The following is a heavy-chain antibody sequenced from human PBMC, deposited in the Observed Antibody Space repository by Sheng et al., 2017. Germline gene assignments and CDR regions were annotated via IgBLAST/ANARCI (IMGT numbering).Heavy chain of an antibody. D-gene: IGHD1-26*01. CDR1: GFTFSSYA. CDR3: ATAGARDAFDI. Sequence: QVQLVESGGGVVQPGRSLRLSCAASGFTFSSYAMHWVRQAPGKGLEWVAVISYDGSNKYYADSVKGRFTISRDNSKNTLYLQMNSLRAEDTAVYYCATAGARDAFDIWGQGTMVTV. V-gene: IGHV3-30*01. CDR2: ISYDGSNK. J-gene: IGHJ3*02.